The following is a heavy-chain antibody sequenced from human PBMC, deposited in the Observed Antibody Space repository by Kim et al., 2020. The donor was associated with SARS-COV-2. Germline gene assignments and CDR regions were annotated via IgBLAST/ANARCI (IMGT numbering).Heavy chain of an antibody. J-gene: IGHJ2*01. CDR1: GGSISSYY. CDR3: ARWIAAVVPRDWYFDL. D-gene: IGHD6-13*01. CDR2: IYYSGST. Sequence: SETLSLTCTVSGGSISSYYWSWIRQPPGKGLEWIGYIYYSGSTNYNPSLKSRVTISVDTSKNQFSLKLSSVTAADTAVYYCARWIAAVVPRDWYFDLWGRGTLVTVSS. V-gene: IGHV4-59*13.